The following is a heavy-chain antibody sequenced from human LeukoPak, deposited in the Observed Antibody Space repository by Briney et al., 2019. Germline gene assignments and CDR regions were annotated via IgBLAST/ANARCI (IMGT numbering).Heavy chain of an antibody. CDR2: IYHSGST. V-gene: IGHV4-4*02. J-gene: IGHJ4*02. Sequence: PSETLSLTCAVSGGSISSSNWWSWVRQPPGKGLEWIGEIYHSGSTNYNPSLKSRVTISVDKSKNQFSLKLSSVTAADTAVYYCAKAYSSGSPADYWGQGTLVTVSS. CDR3: AKAYSSGSPADY. CDR1: GGSISSSNW. D-gene: IGHD6-19*01.